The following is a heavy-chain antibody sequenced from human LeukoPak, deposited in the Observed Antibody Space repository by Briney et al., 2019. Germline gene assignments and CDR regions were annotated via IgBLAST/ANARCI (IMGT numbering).Heavy chain of an antibody. J-gene: IGHJ4*02. CDR3: ARGRWYVDY. V-gene: IGHV2-70*11. Sequence: SGPTLLNPTQALTLTCTFSGFSLSTSGMCVSWIRQPPGKALEWLARIDWDDDKYYSTSLKTRLTISKGTSKNQVVLTMTNMDPVDTATYYCARGRWYVDYWGQGTLVTVSS. CDR1: GFSLSTSGMC. D-gene: IGHD6-13*01. CDR2: IDWDDDK.